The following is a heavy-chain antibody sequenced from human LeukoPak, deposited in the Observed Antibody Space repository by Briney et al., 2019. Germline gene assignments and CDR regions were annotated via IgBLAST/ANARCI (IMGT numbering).Heavy chain of an antibody. CDR1: GFTFSSYA. Sequence: GGSLRLSCAASGFTFSSYAMHWVRQAPGKGLEWVAVISYDGSNKYYADSVKGRFTISRDNSKNTLYLQMNSLGAEDTAVYYCAKGGLAAAGEILDYWGQGTLVTVSS. CDR2: ISYDGSNK. J-gene: IGHJ4*02. D-gene: IGHD6-13*01. V-gene: IGHV3-30-3*01. CDR3: AKGGLAAAGEILDY.